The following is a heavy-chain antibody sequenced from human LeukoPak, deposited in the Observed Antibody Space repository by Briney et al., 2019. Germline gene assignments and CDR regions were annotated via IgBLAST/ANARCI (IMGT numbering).Heavy chain of an antibody. CDR1: EDSVSSNSAA. CDR2: TYYRSKWST. CDR3: ARGGGYGSGSFYTNSYFYAMDV. Sequence: SQTLSLTCAISEDSVSSNSAAWNWIRQSPSRGLEWLGRTYYRSKWSTDYAESVKSRITINADTSKNQFSLQLSSVTPEDTAVYYWARGGGYGSGSFYTNSYFYAMDVWGQGTSVTVSS. D-gene: IGHD3-10*01. V-gene: IGHV6-1*01. J-gene: IGHJ6*02.